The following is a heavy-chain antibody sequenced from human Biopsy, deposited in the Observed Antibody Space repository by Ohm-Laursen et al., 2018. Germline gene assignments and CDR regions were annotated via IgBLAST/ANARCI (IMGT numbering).Heavy chain of an antibody. D-gene: IGHD6-19*01. Sequence: SVKVSCKASGFSFTGYYIHWVRQAPGQGLEWMGWISPKSGGTNYAQKFQGNITMAKNTSMSTAYMEMSRLRSDDTAVYYCALQSVAQMRNFDYWGQGTLVTVSS. CDR3: ALQSVAQMRNFDY. CDR2: ISPKSGGT. CDR1: GFSFTGYY. V-gene: IGHV1-2*02. J-gene: IGHJ4*02.